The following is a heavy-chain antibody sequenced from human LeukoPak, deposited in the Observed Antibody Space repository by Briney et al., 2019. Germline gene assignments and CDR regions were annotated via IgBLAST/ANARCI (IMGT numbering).Heavy chain of an antibody. J-gene: IGHJ4*02. CDR2: ISWNSGSI. Sequence: PGGSLRLSCAASRFTFDNYAMHWVRQAPGKGLEWVSGISWNSGSIGYADSVKGRFTISRDNAKNSLYLQMNSLRAEDTALYFCAKDYCSSTSCYTDYWGQGTLVTVSS. CDR1: RFTFDNYA. CDR3: AKDYCSSTSCYTDY. D-gene: IGHD2-2*02. V-gene: IGHV3-9*01.